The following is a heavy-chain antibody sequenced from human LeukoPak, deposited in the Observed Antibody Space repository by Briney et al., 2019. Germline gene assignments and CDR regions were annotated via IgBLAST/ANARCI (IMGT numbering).Heavy chain of an antibody. CDR3: ASESGDSSGYYDWNWFDP. CDR1: GDSVSSNSAA. Sequence: SQILSLTCDISGDSVSSNSAAWNWIGQSPSRGLEWLGRTYYRSKWYNDYAVSVKSRITINPDTSKNQFSLQLNSVTPEDTAVYYCASESGDSSGYYDWNWFDPWGQGTLVTVSS. J-gene: IGHJ5*02. D-gene: IGHD3-22*01. CDR2: TYYRSKWYN. V-gene: IGHV6-1*01.